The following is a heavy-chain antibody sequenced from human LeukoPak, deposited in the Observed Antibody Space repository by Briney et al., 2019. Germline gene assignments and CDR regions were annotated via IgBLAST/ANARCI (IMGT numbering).Heavy chain of an antibody. CDR3: AKRYSGSSGLYNFDY. J-gene: IGHJ4*02. D-gene: IGHD1-26*01. CDR2: ITSSGGST. CDR1: GFTFSSYG. Sequence: GGSLRLSCAASGFTFSSYGMSWVRQAPGKGLEWVSTITSSGGSTYYADSVKGRFTISRDNSKNTLYLQLNSLRGEDTAVYYCAKRYSGSSGLYNFDYWGQGTLVTVSS. V-gene: IGHV3-23*01.